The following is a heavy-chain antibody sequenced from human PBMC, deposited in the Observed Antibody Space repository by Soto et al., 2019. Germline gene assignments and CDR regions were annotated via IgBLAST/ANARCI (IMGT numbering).Heavy chain of an antibody. CDR2: INHSGST. CDR1: GGSFSGYY. Sequence: QVQLQQWGAGLLKPSETLSLTCAVYGGSFSGYYWSWIRQPPGKGLEWIGEINHSGSTNYNPSLKSRVTISVDTSKNQFSLKLSSVTAADTAVYYCARGFEDHVVVVAATSPPAEYFQHWGQGTLVTVSS. CDR3: ARGFEDHVVVVAATSPPAEYFQH. V-gene: IGHV4-34*01. D-gene: IGHD2-15*01. J-gene: IGHJ1*01.